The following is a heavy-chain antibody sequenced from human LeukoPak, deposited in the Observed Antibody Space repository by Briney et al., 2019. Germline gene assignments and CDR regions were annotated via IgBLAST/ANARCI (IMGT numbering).Heavy chain of an antibody. CDR3: AKSDCPSDGCKLLNY. V-gene: IGHV3-23*01. J-gene: IGHJ4*02. CDR1: GFTFSSYA. D-gene: IGHD3-10*01. CDR2: ISGSGGST. Sequence: SGGSLRLSCAASGFTFSSYAMSWVRQAPGKGLEWVSAISGSGGSTYYADSVKGRFTISRDNSKSTLYLQMNSLRAEDTAVYYCAKSDCPSDGCKLLNYWGQGTLVTASS.